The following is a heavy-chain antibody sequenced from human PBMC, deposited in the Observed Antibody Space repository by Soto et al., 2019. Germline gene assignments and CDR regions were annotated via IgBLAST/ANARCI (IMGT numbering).Heavy chain of an antibody. Sequence: EVHLVESGGGLVKPGGSLRLTFAGSGFSFSDYTMNWVGQAPGKGLEWVSSISRGSDYIFYADTVKGRFTISRDNARNSLYLQMSSLRAEDTAVYYCAKDSGCVNNACAYDPWGQGTLVSVSS. J-gene: IGHJ5*02. V-gene: IGHV3-21*01. CDR3: AKDSGCVNNACAYDP. CDR1: GFSFSDYT. D-gene: IGHD1-20*01. CDR2: ISRGSDYI.